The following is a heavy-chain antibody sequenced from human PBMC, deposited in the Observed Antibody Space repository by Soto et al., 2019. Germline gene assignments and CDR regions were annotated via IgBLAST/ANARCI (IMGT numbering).Heavy chain of an antibody. CDR3: AREGRGYCSSTSCPGI. D-gene: IGHD2-2*01. V-gene: IGHV3-7*01. Sequence: EVQLVESGGGLVQPGGSLRLSCAASGFTFSGYWMSWVRQAPGKGLEWVANIKGDGSEKYYVDSVKGRFTISTDNAKNSLSLQMNSLRAEDTAVYYCAREGRGYCSSTSCPGIWGQGTLVTVSS. CDR1: GFTFSGYW. CDR2: IKGDGSEK. J-gene: IGHJ4*02.